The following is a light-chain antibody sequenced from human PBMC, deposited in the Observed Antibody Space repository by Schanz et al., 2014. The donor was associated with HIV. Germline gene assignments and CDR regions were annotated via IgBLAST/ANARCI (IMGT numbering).Light chain of an antibody. V-gene: IGKV1-5*03. CDR3: QQYVGFYHT. J-gene: IGKJ1*01. CDR2: KAS. Sequence: DIQMTQSPSTLSASVGDRVTITCRASQNIGYWLAWYQQKPGKAPKLLMYKASKLDRGVPSRFSGSGSGTEFTLTINSLQSDDFATYYCQQYVGFYHTFGQGTKVDIK. CDR1: QNIGYW.